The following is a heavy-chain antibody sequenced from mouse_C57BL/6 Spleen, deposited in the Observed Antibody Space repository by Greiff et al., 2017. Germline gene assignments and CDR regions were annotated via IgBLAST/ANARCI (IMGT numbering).Heavy chain of an antibody. CDR2: IDPSDSYT. J-gene: IGHJ3*01. CDR3: ARGGYGSGGGFGY. Sequence: QVQLQQPGAELVRPGTSVKLSCKASGYTFTSYWMHWVKQRPGQGLEWIGVIDPSDSYTNYNQKFKGKATLTVDTSSSTAYMQLSSLTSEDSAVYYCARGGYGSGGGFGYWGQGTLVTVSA. D-gene: IGHD1-1*01. CDR1: GYTFTSYW. V-gene: IGHV1-59*01.